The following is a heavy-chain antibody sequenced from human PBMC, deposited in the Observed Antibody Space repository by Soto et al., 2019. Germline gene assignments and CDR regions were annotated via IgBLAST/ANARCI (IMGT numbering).Heavy chain of an antibody. CDR2: MNPNSGNT. D-gene: IGHD6-6*01. Sequence: QVQLVQSGAEVKKPGASVKVSCKASGYTFTSYDINWVRQATGQGLEWMGWMNPNSGNTGYAQKYQGRVTMTRSTSITTAYMELSSLRSEDTAVYYCARRIAARPYFYYGMDVWGQGTTVTVSS. CDR1: GYTFTSYD. J-gene: IGHJ6*02. CDR3: ARRIAARPYFYYGMDV. V-gene: IGHV1-8*01.